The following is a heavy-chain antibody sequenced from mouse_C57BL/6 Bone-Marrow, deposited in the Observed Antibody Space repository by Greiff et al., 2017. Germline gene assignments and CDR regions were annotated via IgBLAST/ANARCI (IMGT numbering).Heavy chain of an antibody. CDR2: FDPEDGET. CDR3: AREGCYCSSSRYWYFDV. D-gene: IGHD1-1*01. J-gene: IGHJ1*03. V-gene: IGHV14-2*01. CDR1: GFNIKAYY. Sequence: EVQLQQSGAELVKPGASVKLSCTASGFNIKAYYMHWVKQRPEQGLEWIGRFDPEDGETKYAAQFPGKATITADTSSNTAYLQLSSLTSEDTAVYDCAREGCYCSSSRYWYFDVWGTGTTVTVSS.